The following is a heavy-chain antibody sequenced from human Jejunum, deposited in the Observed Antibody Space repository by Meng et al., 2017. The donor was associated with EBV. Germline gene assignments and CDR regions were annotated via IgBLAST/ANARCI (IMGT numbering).Heavy chain of an antibody. J-gene: IGHJ4*02. V-gene: IGHV4-61*01. CDR2: IYYIGNT. D-gene: IGHD2-15*01. CDR3: ARDPNPGYCSGGSCYD. Sequence: PLQGSGLGLVKSSEPLSPPCTASGGSVSTASYYWSWIRQPPGKGLEWIGNIYYIGNTNYNPSLKSRVTISVDTSKNQFSLRLSPVTAADTAMYYCARDPNPGYCSGGSCYDWGQGTLVTVSS. CDR1: GGSVSTASYY.